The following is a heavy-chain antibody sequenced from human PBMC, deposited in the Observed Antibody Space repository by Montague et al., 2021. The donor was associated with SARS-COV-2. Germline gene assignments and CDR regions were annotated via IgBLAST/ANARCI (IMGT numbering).Heavy chain of an antibody. CDR3: ARLPYDNSYGMDV. CDR1: GGSISTYY. J-gene: IGHJ6*02. V-gene: IGHV4-59*07. Sequence: SDTLSLTRTVSGGSISTYYWNWIRQFPGKGLEWIGYIDYSGSTNXNPSLQSRVIVSVDRSKIQFSLKLNSVTAADTAIYYCARLPYDNSYGMDVWGQGTTVTVSS. D-gene: IGHD3-9*01. CDR2: IDYSGST.